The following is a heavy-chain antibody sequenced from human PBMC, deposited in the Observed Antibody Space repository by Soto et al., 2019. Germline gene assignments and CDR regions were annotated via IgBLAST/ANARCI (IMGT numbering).Heavy chain of an antibody. V-gene: IGHV4-39*01. D-gene: IGHD1-1*01. CDR2: IYYSGST. Sequence: PSETLSLTCTVSGGSISSSSYYWGWIRQPPGKGLEWIGSIYYSGSTYYNPSLKSRVTISVDTSKNQFSLKLSSVTAADTAVYYCARLNGIAFDYWGQGTLVPVSS. CDR3: ARLNGIAFDY. J-gene: IGHJ4*02. CDR1: GGSISSSSYY.